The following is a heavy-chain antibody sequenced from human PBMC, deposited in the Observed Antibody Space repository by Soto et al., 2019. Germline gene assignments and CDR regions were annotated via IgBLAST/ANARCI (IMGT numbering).Heavy chain of an antibody. CDR2: ISSSGSTI. CDR1: GFTFSSYE. V-gene: IGHV3-48*03. D-gene: IGHD3-3*01. J-gene: IGHJ6*04. CDR3: ARDNTIFGESDYYYGMDV. Sequence: PGGSLRLSCAASGFTFSSYEMNWVRQAPGKGLEWVSYISSSGSTIYYADSVKGRFTISRDNAKNSLYLQMNSLRAEDTAVYYCARDNTIFGESDYYYGMDVWGKGTMVTVAS.